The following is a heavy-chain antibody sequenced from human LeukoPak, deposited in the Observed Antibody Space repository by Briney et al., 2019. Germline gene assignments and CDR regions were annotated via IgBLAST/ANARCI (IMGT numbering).Heavy chain of an antibody. CDR3: ASLRGVNR. CDR1: GFTFSSYA. D-gene: IGHD3-10*01. J-gene: IGHJ4*02. V-gene: IGHV3-48*03. CDR2: ISSSGTTI. Sequence: GRSLRLSCAASGFTFSSYAMHWVRQPPGKGPEWVSYISSSGTTIYYADSVRGRFTVSRDNAKNSLYLQMDSLSAEDTAVYYCASLRGVNRWGQGTLVTVSS.